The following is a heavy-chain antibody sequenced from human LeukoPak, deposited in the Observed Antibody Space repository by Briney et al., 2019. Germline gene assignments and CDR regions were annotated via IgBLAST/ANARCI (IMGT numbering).Heavy chain of an antibody. J-gene: IGHJ4*01. D-gene: IGHD3-3*01. V-gene: IGHV4-4*07. CDR2: IYTSGST. CDR3: ARDQGWVGVSVSFDR. CDR1: GVSMSSYY. Sequence: PSETLSLTCTVSGVSMSSYYWSWIRQPAGKGLEWVGGIYTSGSTNYTTSLNRRVTMSVDKSKNQFSLKLISVTAAGTAVYYCARDQGWVGVSVSFDRWGHGILVSVSS.